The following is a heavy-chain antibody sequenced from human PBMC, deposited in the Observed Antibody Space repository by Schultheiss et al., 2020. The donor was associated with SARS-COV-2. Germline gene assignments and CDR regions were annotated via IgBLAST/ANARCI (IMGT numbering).Heavy chain of an antibody. V-gene: IGHV1-2*02. CDR3: ARGPVVTSS. CDR2: INPHSGGT. Sequence: ASVKVSCKASGGTFSSYAISWVRQAPGQGLEWMGWINPHSGGTNYAQKFQGRVTMTRDTSISTAYMELARLRSDDTAIYYCARGPVVTSSWGQGTLVTVSS. CDR1: GGTFSSYA. D-gene: IGHD2-21*02. J-gene: IGHJ5*02.